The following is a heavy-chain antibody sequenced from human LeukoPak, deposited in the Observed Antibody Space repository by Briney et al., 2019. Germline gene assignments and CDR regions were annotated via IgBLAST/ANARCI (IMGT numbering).Heavy chain of an antibody. D-gene: IGHD3-16*02. CDR2: IYTSGST. V-gene: IGHV4-61*02. Sequence: PSETLSLTCTVSGGSISSGSYYWSWIRLPAGKGLEWIGRIYTSGSTNYNPSLKSRVTISVDTSKNQFSLKLSSVTAADTAVYYCARLSHWFDPWGQGTLVTVSS. CDR3: ARLSHWFDP. CDR1: GGSISSGSYY. J-gene: IGHJ5*02.